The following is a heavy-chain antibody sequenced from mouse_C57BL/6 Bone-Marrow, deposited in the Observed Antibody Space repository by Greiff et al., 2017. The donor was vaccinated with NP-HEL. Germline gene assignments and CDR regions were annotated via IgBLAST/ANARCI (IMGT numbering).Heavy chain of an antibody. CDR1: GYAFSSYW. CDR3: ARSKLLRYRYFDV. CDR2: IYPGDGDT. J-gene: IGHJ1*03. D-gene: IGHD1-1*01. Sequence: VQLVESGAELVKPGASVKISCKASGYAFSSYWMNWVKQRPGKGLEWIGQIYPGDGDTNYNGKFKGKATLTADKSSSTAYMQLSSLTSEDSAVYFCARSKLLRYRYFDVWGTGTTVTVSS. V-gene: IGHV1-80*01.